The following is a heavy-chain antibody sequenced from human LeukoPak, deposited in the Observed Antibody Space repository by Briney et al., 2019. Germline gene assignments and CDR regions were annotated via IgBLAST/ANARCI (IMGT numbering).Heavy chain of an antibody. J-gene: IGHJ4*02. CDR1: GGSFSGYY. D-gene: IGHD2-15*01. CDR2: INHSGST. V-gene: IGHV4-34*01. CDR3: AIGVVVAAKVY. Sequence: SETLSLTCAVYGGSFSGYYWSWIRQPPGKGLEWIGEINHSGSTNYNPSLKSRVTISVDTSKNQFSLKLSSVTAADTAVYYCAIGVVVAAKVYWGQGTLVTVSS.